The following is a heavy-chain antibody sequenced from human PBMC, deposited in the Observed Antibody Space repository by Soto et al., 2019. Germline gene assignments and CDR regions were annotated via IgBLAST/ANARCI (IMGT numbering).Heavy chain of an antibody. CDR2: IYYSGST. Sequence: QLQLQESGPGLVKPSETLSLTCTVSGGSISSSSYYWGWIRQPPGKGLEWIGSIYYSGSTYYNPSLKSRVTISVDTSKNQFSLKLSSVTAADTAVYYCARHLDGYCSSTSCYGARYNWFDPWGQGTLVTVSS. J-gene: IGHJ5*02. D-gene: IGHD2-2*03. V-gene: IGHV4-39*01. CDR3: ARHLDGYCSSTSCYGARYNWFDP. CDR1: GGSISSSSYY.